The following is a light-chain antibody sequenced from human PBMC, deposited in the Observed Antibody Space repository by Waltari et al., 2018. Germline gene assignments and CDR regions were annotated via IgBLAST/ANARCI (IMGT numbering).Light chain of an antibody. Sequence: QSALTQPASVSGSPGQSITISCTGTSSDVGSYTLVSWYQQHPGKAPKLMIYEVTKRPSGVSNRFSGSKSGNTASLTISGLQAEDEADYYCCSYAGSTTWVFGGGTKLTVL. CDR1: SSDVGSYTL. CDR3: CSYAGSTTWV. CDR2: EVT. V-gene: IGLV2-23*02. J-gene: IGLJ3*02.